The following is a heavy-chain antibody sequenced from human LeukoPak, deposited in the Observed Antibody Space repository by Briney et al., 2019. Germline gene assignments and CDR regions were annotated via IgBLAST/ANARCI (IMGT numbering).Heavy chain of an antibody. Sequence: SVKVSCKASGGTFSSYAISWVRQAPGQGLEWMGRIIPILGIANYAQKFQGRVTITADKSTSTAYMELSSLRSEDTAVYYCARAFGASSSAYFDYWGQGTLVTVSS. D-gene: IGHD6-6*01. CDR3: ARAFGASSSAYFDY. V-gene: IGHV1-69*04. CDR2: IIPILGIA. J-gene: IGHJ4*02. CDR1: GGTFSSYA.